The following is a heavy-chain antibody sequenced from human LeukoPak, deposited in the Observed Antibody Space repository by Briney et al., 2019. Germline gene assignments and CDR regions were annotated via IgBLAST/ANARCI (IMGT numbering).Heavy chain of an antibody. Sequence: PSETLSLTCAVSGGSLSGNYWSWIRQPPGKGLEWIGEINHSGRTKYNPSLKSRVTISVDTSKNQFSLKLSSVTAADTAMYFCARTSPVPSTMVRVWYFDFWGQGTLVTVSS. V-gene: IGHV4-34*01. D-gene: IGHD3-10*01. CDR3: ARTSPVPSTMVRVWYFDF. CDR2: INHSGRT. J-gene: IGHJ4*02. CDR1: GGSLSGNY.